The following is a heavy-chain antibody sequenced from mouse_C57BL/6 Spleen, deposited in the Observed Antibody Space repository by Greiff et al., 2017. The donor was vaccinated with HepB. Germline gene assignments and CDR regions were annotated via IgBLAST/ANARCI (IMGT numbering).Heavy chain of an antibody. Sequence: VQLQQSGPELVKPGASVKIPCKASGYTFTDYNMDWVKQSHGKSLEWIGDINPNNGGTIYNQKFKGKATLTVDKSSSTAYMELRSLTSEDTAVYYCARSITTVVADAMDYWGQGTSVTVSS. D-gene: IGHD1-1*01. CDR1: GYTFTDYN. CDR2: INPNNGGT. V-gene: IGHV1-18*01. J-gene: IGHJ4*01. CDR3: ARSITTVVADAMDY.